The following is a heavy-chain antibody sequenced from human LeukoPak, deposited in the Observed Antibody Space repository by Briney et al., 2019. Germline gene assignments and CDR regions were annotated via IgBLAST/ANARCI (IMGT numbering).Heavy chain of an antibody. CDR1: GYSFSMYW. CDR3: ARHRAVGGGHSTTWYTDY. D-gene: IGHD6-13*01. Sequence: GEPLKISCQGPGYSFSMYWIGWVRHMPGKGLEWMGVIDPSDSEITYSPSFQGHVTISVDKSVNTAYLQWTTLKASDTALYYCARHRAVGGGHSTTWYTDYWGQGTLVSVSS. CDR2: IDPSDSEI. J-gene: IGHJ4*02. V-gene: IGHV5-51*01.